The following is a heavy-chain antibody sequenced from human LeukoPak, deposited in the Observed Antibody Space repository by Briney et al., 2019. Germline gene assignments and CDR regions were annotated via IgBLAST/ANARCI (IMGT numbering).Heavy chain of an antibody. V-gene: IGHV3-7*01. Sequence: PGGSLRLSCAASGFTFSGYWMTWVRQAPGKGLEWVANIKQDGSEKYYVDSVKGRFTISRDNAKNSLYLQMNSLRAEDTAVYYCASDYYYALDFWGQGTTVTVYS. J-gene: IGHJ6*02. CDR2: IKQDGSEK. CDR3: ASDYYYALDF. CDR1: GFTFSGYW.